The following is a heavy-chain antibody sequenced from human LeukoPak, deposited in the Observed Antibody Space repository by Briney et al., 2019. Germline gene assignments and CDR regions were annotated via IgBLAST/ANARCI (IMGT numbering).Heavy chain of an antibody. Sequence: ASVKVSCKASGYTFTSYGISWVRQAPGQGLEWMGWISAYNGNTNYAQKLQGRVTMTTDTSTSTAYMELRSLRSDDTAVYYCARDSRSSWRIVGATTLWGQGTLVTVSS. V-gene: IGHV1-18*01. CDR1: GYTFTSYG. D-gene: IGHD1-26*01. CDR3: ARDSRSSWRIVGATTL. J-gene: IGHJ4*02. CDR2: ISAYNGNT.